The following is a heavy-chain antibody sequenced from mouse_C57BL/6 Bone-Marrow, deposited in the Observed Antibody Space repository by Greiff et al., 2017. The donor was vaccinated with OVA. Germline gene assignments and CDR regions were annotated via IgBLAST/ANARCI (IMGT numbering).Heavy chain of an antibody. D-gene: IGHD1-1*01. J-gene: IGHJ1*03. V-gene: IGHV1-69*01. CDR2: IDPSDSYT. CDR3: ERGAYYYGSRYFDV. CDR1: GYTFTSYW. Sequence: QVQLQQPGAELVMPGASVKLSCKASGYTFTSYWMHWVKQRPGQGLEWIGEIDPSDSYTNYNQKFKGKSTLTVDKSSSTAYKQLSSLTSEDSAVYYCERGAYYYGSRYFDVWGTGTTVTVSS.